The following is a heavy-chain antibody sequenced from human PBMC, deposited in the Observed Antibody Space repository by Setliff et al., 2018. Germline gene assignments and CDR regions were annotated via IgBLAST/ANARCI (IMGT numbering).Heavy chain of an antibody. Sequence: SETPSLTCTVSGYSISSGYIWGWIRQPPGKGLEWVGNIGHTGSINYNPSLKSRLTISRGTSKNQVSLKLNSVTATDTAVYYCARDLGHGGDSDYWGQGILVTVSS. J-gene: IGHJ4*02. CDR2: IGHTGSI. CDR1: GYSISSGYI. V-gene: IGHV4-38-2*02. D-gene: IGHD2-21*02. CDR3: ARDLGHGGDSDY.